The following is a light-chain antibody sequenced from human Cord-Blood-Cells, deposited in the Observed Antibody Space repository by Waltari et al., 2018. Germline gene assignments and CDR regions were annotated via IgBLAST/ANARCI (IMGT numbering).Light chain of an antibody. V-gene: IGKV1-9*01. CDR1: QGISSY. Sequence: RLTQSPSPLSASVGDSVTITCRASQGISSYLAWYQQKPGKAPKLLIYAASTLQSGVPSRFSGSGSGTDFTITISSLQPEDFATYYCQQLNSYPLTFGGGTKVEIK. CDR3: QQLNSYPLT. CDR2: AAS. J-gene: IGKJ4*01.